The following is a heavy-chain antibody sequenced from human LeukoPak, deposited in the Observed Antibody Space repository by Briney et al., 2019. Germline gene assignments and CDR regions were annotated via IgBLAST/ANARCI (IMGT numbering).Heavy chain of an antibody. D-gene: IGHD4-11*01. J-gene: IGHJ3*02. Sequence: SQTLSLTCAISGDSVSSNSATWNWIRQSPSRGLEWLGRTYYRSKWYNDYAASVKSRITINPDTFKNQFSLQLNSVTPEDTAVYYCARGFPSNPVAFDIWGQGTMVTVSS. CDR1: GDSVSSNSAT. CDR3: ARGFPSNPVAFDI. V-gene: IGHV6-1*01. CDR2: TYYRSKWYN.